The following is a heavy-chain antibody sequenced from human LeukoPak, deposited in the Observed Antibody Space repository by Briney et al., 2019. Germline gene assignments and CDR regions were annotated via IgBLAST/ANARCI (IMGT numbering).Heavy chain of an antibody. CDR1: GGSISSYY. CDR2: IYYSGST. D-gene: IGHD3-9*01. CDR3: ARLPTGFPNWFDP. V-gene: IGHV4-59*08. J-gene: IGHJ5*02. Sequence: SETLSLTCTVSGGSISSYYWSWIRQPPGKGLEWIGYIYYSGSTNYNPSLKSRVTISVDTSKNQFSLILSSVTAADTAVYYCARLPTGFPNWFDPWGQGALVTVSS.